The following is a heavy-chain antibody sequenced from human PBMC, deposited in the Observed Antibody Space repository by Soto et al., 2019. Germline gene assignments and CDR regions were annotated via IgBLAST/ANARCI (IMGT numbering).Heavy chain of an antibody. CDR2: IRSKAYGGTT. CDR3: AREADILNWFDP. J-gene: IGHJ5*02. V-gene: IGHV3-49*03. D-gene: IGHD3-9*01. CDR1: GFTFGDYA. Sequence: GGSLRLSCTASGFTFGDYAMSWFRQAPGKGLEWVGFIRSKAYGGTTEYAASVKGRFTISRDDSKSIAYLQMNSLKTEDKAVYYCAREADILNWFDPWGQGTLVTSPQ.